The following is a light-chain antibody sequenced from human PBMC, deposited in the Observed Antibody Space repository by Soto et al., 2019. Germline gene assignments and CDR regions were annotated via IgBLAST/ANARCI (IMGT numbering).Light chain of an antibody. CDR3: LFSNIGAWV. CDR1: TGAVTSGHF. V-gene: IGLV7-46*01. J-gene: IGLJ3*02. CDR2: DTS. Sequence: QAVVTQEPSLTVSPGGTITLTCGSSTGAVTSGHFPYWFQQKPGQAPRTLIYDTSIKHSWTPARFSGSLLGGKAALTLSGAQPEDEAEYYCLFSNIGAWVFGGGTKLTVL.